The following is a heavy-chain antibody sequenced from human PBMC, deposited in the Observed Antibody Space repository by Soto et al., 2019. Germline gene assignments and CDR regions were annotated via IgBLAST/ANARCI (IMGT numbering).Heavy chain of an antibody. D-gene: IGHD3-10*01. CDR1: GGSFSGYC. CDR3: ARRYGSAFDI. V-gene: IGHV4-34*01. CDR2: ICHGGGA. Sequence: SETLSLTCAVYGGSFSGYCWSWIRQTPGERLEWVGDICHGGGANYNPSLKSRVSFSMDPSKNQFSLKLSSVTAADTAVYYCARRYGSAFDIWGQGTMVTVSS. J-gene: IGHJ3*02.